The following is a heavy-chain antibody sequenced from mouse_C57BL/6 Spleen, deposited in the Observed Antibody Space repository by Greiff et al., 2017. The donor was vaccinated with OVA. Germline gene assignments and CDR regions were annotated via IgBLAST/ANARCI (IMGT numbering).Heavy chain of an antibody. CDR3: ASPYYYGSSSAWFAY. CDR1: GFSLTSYG. V-gene: IGHV2-2*01. CDR2: IWSGGST. Sequence: QVQLKESGPGLVQPSQSLSITCTVSGFSLTSYGVHWVRQSPGKGLEWLGVIWSGGSTDYNAAFISRLSISKDNSKSQVFFKMNSLQADDTAIYYCASPYYYGSSSAWFAYWGQGTLVTVSA. J-gene: IGHJ3*01. D-gene: IGHD1-1*01.